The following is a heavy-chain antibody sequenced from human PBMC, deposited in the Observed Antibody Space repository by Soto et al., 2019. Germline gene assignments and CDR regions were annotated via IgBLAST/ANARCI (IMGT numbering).Heavy chain of an antibody. CDR1: GGSFSGYY. D-gene: IGHD3-9*01. V-gene: IGHV4-34*01. CDR2: INDRRSI. Sequence: QVQLQQWGAGPLRPLETLSLTCGVSGGSFSGYYWAWIRQSPGKGLGCMGEINDRRSINYNPSLKSRVSISVDTSKNHFSLNLRSVTAADTAVYYCARESHDILTGPPWVWYFDLWGRGTLVTVSS. J-gene: IGHJ2*01. CDR3: ARESHDILTGPPWVWYFDL.